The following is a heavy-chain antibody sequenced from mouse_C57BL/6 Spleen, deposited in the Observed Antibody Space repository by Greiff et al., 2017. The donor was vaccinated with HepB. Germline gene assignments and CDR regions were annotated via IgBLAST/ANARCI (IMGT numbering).Heavy chain of an antibody. CDR1: GFTFSDYG. CDR2: ISSGSSTI. Sequence: EVMLVESGGGLVKPGGSLKLSCAASGFTFSDYGMHWVRQAPEKGLEWVAYISSGSSTIYYADTVKGRFTISRDNAKNTLFLQMTSLRSEDTAMYYCARPFYYYGSSPYFDDWGQGTTLTVSS. D-gene: IGHD1-1*01. CDR3: ARPFYYYGSSPYFDD. V-gene: IGHV5-17*01. J-gene: IGHJ2*01.